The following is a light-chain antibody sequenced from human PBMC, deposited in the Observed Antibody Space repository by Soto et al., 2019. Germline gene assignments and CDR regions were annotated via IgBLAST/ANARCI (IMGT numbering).Light chain of an antibody. CDR3: QQYNNWVT. J-gene: IGKJ4*01. V-gene: IGKV3-15*01. CDR1: QSVNSN. Sequence: EIVMTQSPATVSVSPGERATLSCRASQSVNSNLAWYQQKAGQAPRLLVYDASTRATGIPVRFSGSGSGTEFTLTISSLQSEDFAVYYCQQYNNWVTFGGGTKVEIK. CDR2: DAS.